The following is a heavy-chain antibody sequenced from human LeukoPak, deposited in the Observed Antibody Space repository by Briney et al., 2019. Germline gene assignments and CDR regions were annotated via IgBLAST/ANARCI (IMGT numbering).Heavy chain of an antibody. J-gene: IGHJ4*02. CDR3: ARDEYGVDY. CDR2: IYSGGST. CDR1: GFIVSNNH. V-gene: IGHV3-53*01. D-gene: IGHD4-17*01. Sequence: AGGSLRLSCAASGFIVSNNHMSWVRQAPGKGLEWVSVIYSGGSTYYADSVKGRFTISRDNSKNTLYLQMNSLRAEDTAVYYCARDEYGVDYWGQGTLVTVSS.